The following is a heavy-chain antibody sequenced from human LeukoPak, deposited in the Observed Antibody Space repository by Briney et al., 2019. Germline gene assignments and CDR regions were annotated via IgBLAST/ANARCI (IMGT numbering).Heavy chain of an antibody. Sequence: ASVKVSCKASGGTFSSYAISWVRQAPGQRLEWMGWINAGNGNTKYSQKFQGRVTITRDTSASTAYMELSSLRSEDTAVYYCARDGDYGPNYWGQGTLVTVSS. CDR2: INAGNGNT. V-gene: IGHV1-3*01. CDR1: GGTFSSYA. D-gene: IGHD4-17*01. J-gene: IGHJ4*02. CDR3: ARDGDYGPNY.